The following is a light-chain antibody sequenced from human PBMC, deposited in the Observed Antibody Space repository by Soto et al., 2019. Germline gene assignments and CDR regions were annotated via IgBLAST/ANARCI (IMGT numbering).Light chain of an antibody. CDR2: GAS. V-gene: IGKV3-11*01. CDR1: QSVDSY. J-gene: IGKJ5*01. CDR3: QQRSSWPIT. Sequence: ELVLTQSPGNLSLSPGDRATLSCRASQSVDSYLVWYQQKPGQAPRLLTFGASNRATGIPDRLSGSGSGTDFTLTINSLEPEDFAVYYCQQRSSWPITFGQGTRLEI.